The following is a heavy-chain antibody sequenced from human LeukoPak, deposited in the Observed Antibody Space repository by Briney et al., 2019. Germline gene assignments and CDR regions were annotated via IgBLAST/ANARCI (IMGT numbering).Heavy chain of an antibody. Sequence: GGSLRLSCAVSGFTFKLYWMHWVRQAPGKGPVWVSRINDDGSDTTYADSVKGRFTTSRDDAKNMLFLQMNSLRAEDTAVYYCVRGGPSTWSWGQGTLVTVSS. CDR3: VRGGPSTWS. CDR1: GFTFKLYW. V-gene: IGHV3-74*01. CDR2: INDDGSDT. D-gene: IGHD2-15*01. J-gene: IGHJ5*02.